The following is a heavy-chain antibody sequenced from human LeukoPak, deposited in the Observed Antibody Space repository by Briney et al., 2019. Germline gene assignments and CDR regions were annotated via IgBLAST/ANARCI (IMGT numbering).Heavy chain of an antibody. CDR3: AKGNYDFWSGEAYYFDY. Sequence: PGGSLRPSCAASGFTFSSYAMSWVRQAPGKGLEWVSAISGSGGSTYYADSVKGRFTISRDNSKNTLYLQMNSLRAEDTAVYYCAKGNYDFWSGEAYYFDYWGQGTLVTVSS. J-gene: IGHJ4*02. CDR2: ISGSGGST. D-gene: IGHD3-3*01. CDR1: GFTFSSYA. V-gene: IGHV3-23*01.